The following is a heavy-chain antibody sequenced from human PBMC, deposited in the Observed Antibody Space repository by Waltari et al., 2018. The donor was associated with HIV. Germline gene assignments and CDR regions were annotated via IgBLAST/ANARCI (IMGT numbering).Heavy chain of an antibody. CDR2: INPNSGNT. CDR3: ARDGVGDAAFDY. D-gene: IGHD1-26*01. V-gene: IGHV1-2*02. J-gene: IGHJ4*02. CDR1: GYNFTGYY. Sequence: QVQLLQSGPEVRKPGASVKVSCRASGYNFTGYYMHWVRQAPGQGLEWMGWINPNSGNTHFGQKVKGRVTLTRVTSIRTAYLEMRRLKADDTAIYYCARDGVGDAAFDYWGQGTLVTVS.